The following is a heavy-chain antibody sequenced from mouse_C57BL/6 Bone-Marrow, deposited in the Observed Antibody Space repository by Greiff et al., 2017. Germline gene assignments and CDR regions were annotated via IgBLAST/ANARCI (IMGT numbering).Heavy chain of an antibody. CDR2: INPSSGYT. Sequence: VQRVESGAELARPGASVKMSCKASGYTFTSYTMHWVKQRPGQGLEWIGYINPSSGYTKYNQKFKDKATLTADQSSSTAYMQLSSLTSENSAVDYCARHYGSSDWYFDVWGTGTTVTVSS. CDR1: GYTFTSYT. J-gene: IGHJ1*03. D-gene: IGHD1-1*01. CDR3: ARHYGSSDWYFDV. V-gene: IGHV1-4*01.